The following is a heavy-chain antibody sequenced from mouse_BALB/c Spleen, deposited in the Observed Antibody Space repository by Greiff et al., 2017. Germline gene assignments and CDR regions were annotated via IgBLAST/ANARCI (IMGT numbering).Heavy chain of an antibody. V-gene: IGHV5-9-3*01. D-gene: IGHD2-1*01. J-gene: IGHJ4*01. CDR1: GFTFSSYA. CDR2: ISSGGSYT. Sequence: EVHLVESGGGLVKPGGSLKLSCAASGFTFSSYAMSWVRQTPEKRLEWVATISSGGSYTYYPDSVKGRFTISRDNAKNTLYLQMSSLRSEDTAMYYCARRGDGNYYYYAMDYWGQGTSVTVSS. CDR3: ARRGDGNYYYYAMDY.